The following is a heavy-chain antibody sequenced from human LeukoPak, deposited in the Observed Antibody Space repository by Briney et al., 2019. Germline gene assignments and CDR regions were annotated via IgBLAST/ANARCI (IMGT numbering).Heavy chain of an antibody. Sequence: GRSLRLSCAASGFTFSSYAMHWVRPAPGKGLEWVAVISYDGSNKYYADSVKGRFTISRDNSKNTLYLQMNSLRAEDTAVYYCARDSNKYYYYYMDVWGKGTTVTVSS. D-gene: IGHD1/OR15-1a*01. CDR2: ISYDGSNK. CDR3: ARDSNKYYYYYMDV. V-gene: IGHV3-30*01. J-gene: IGHJ6*03. CDR1: GFTFSSYA.